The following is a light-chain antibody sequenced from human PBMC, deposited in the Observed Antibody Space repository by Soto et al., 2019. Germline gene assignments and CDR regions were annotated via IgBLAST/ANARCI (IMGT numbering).Light chain of an antibody. CDR1: HSVSSSY. CDR3: HQYASSPWT. CDR2: GAS. Sequence: IVLTLSPVTVSLSPGERATLSCTASHSVSSSYLAWYQQKPGQAPRLLIYGASSRDTGIPDRFSGSGSGTDFTLTITRLEPEDFAVYYCHQYASSPWTFGQGTKVDIK. J-gene: IGKJ1*01. V-gene: IGKV3-20*01.